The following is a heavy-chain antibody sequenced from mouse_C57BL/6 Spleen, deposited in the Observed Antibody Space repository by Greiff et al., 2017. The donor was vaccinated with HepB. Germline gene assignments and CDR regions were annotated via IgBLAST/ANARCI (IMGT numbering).Heavy chain of an antibody. J-gene: IGHJ4*01. Sequence: EVHLVESEGGLVQPGSSMKLSCTASGFTFSDYYMAWVRQVPEKGLEWVANINYDGSSTYYLDSLKSRFIISRDNAKNILYLQMSSLKSEDTATYYCARGQYGDYAMDYWGQGTSVTVSS. D-gene: IGHD1-1*02. CDR1: GFTFSDYY. CDR2: INYDGSST. CDR3: ARGQYGDYAMDY. V-gene: IGHV5-16*01.